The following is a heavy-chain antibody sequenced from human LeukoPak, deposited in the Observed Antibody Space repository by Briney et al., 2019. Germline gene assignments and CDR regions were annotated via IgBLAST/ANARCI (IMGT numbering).Heavy chain of an antibody. J-gene: IGHJ4*02. Sequence: GGSLRLSCAASGFTFSNYAMNWVRQAPGKGLEWVSSISDSGVNTYYADSVKGRFTISRDNSKNTLYLQMNSLRAEDTAVYYCARASGVVVPGPIDFDYWGQGTLVTVSS. CDR2: ISDSGVNT. CDR3: ARASGVVVPGPIDFDY. D-gene: IGHD2-2*01. CDR1: GFTFSNYA. V-gene: IGHV3-23*01.